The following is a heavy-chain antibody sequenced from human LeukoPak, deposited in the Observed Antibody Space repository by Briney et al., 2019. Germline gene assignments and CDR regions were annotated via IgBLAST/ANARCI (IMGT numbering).Heavy chain of an antibody. CDR3: ARHYCSSTSCSYYFDY. CDR2: VNHSGST. CDR1: GGSFSGYY. D-gene: IGHD2-2*01. V-gene: IGHV4-34*01. Sequence: SETLSLTCALYGGSFSGYYWSWIPQPPAKGLEWIGEVNHSGSTNYNPSLKSRVTISVDTSKNQLSLKLSSVTAADTAVFYCARHYCSSTSCSYYFDYWGQGTLVTVSS. J-gene: IGHJ4*02.